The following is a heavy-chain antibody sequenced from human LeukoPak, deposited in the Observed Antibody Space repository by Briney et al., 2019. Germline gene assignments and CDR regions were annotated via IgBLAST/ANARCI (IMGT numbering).Heavy chain of an antibody. CDR1: GFTFSSYA. CDR3: ARAGLFGAAAGTFDI. Sequence: PGGSLRLSCAASGFTFSSYAMHWVRQAPGKGLEWVAVISYDGSNKYYADSVKGRFTISRDNSKNTLYLQMNSLRAEDTAVYYCARAGLFGAAAGTFDIWAQGTMVTVSS. D-gene: IGHD6-13*01. CDR2: ISYDGSNK. J-gene: IGHJ3*02. V-gene: IGHV3-30-3*01.